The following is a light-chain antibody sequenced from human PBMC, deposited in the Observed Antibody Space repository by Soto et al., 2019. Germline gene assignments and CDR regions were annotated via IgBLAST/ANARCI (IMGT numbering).Light chain of an antibody. CDR1: QSITDW. CDR2: KAS. V-gene: IGKV1-5*03. CDR3: QYWDDYSWT. Sequence: IQMSQSPSTLSASVGDRVTITWRASQSITDWLAWYQQKPGKAPKFLIYKASNLEGGVPSRFSGSGSGTEFTLTISSVQPDDFATYYCQYWDDYSWTFGQGTKVEIK. J-gene: IGKJ1*01.